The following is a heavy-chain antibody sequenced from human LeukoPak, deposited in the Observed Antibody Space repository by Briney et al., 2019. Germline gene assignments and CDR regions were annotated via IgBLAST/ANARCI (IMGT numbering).Heavy chain of an antibody. Sequence: SETLSLTCSVSGGSIRGYFWSWIRQPAGKGLEWIGRIYSSGSASTNYNSSLKSRVTMSVDTSKNQFSLKLSSLTAADTAVYYCARDRYSSGWFVGFDYWGQGTLVTVSS. CDR3: ARDRYSSGWFVGFDY. J-gene: IGHJ4*02. CDR1: GGSIRGYF. V-gene: IGHV4-4*07. D-gene: IGHD6-19*01. CDR2: IYSSGSAST.